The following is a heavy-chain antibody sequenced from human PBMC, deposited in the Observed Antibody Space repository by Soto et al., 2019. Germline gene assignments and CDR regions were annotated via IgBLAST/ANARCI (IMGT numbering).Heavy chain of an antibody. CDR3: ARDHPYGRGWFDP. Sequence: ASGTVSCNSSVYTFTGYYMHWVRQAPGQGLEWMGWINPNSGGTNYAQKFQGRVTMTRDTSISTAYMELSRLRSDDTAVYYCARDHPYGRGWFDPWGQGTLVTVS. V-gene: IGHV1-2*02. J-gene: IGHJ5*02. CDR1: VYTFTGYY. D-gene: IGHD3-10*01. CDR2: INPNSGGT.